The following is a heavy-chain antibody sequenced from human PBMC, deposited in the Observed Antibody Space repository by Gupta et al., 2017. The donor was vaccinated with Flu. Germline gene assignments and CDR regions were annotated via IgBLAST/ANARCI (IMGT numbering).Heavy chain of an antibody. D-gene: IGHD3-10*01. V-gene: IGHV3-30*18. Sequence: QAPGKGLEWVGIISYDGSNKYYADSVKGRFTISRDNSKNTLYLQMSSLSAEETAVYHCAKVPSAGWSGGDFDCWGQGTLVTVSS. CDR2: ISYDGSNK. CDR3: AKVPSAGWSGGDFDC. J-gene: IGHJ4*02.